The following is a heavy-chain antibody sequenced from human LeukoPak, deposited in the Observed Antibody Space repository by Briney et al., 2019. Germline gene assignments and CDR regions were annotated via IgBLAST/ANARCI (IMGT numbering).Heavy chain of an antibody. CDR3: ARERQSPSITIFQLLGYGMDV. V-gene: IGHV1-18*01. CDR2: ISAYNGNT. CDR1: GYTFTSYG. D-gene: IGHD3-9*01. Sequence: ASVKVSCKASGYTFTSYGISWVRQAPGQGLEWMGWISAYNGNTNYAQKLQGRVTMTTDTSTSTAYMELRSLRSDDTAVYYCARERQSPSITIFQLLGYGMDVWGQGTTVTVSS. J-gene: IGHJ6*02.